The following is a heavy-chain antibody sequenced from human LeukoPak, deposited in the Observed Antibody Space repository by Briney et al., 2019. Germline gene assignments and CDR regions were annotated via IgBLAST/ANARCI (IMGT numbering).Heavy chain of an antibody. J-gene: IGHJ4*02. Sequence: ASVKVSCKASGYTFTSYGISWVLQAPGQGLEWMGWISAYNGNTNYAQKLQGRVTMTTDTSTSTAYMELRSLRSDDTAVYYCARDLDLYDFWSGYHFDYWGQGTLVTVSS. V-gene: IGHV1-18*01. CDR1: GYTFTSYG. CDR3: ARDLDLYDFWSGYHFDY. CDR2: ISAYNGNT. D-gene: IGHD3-3*01.